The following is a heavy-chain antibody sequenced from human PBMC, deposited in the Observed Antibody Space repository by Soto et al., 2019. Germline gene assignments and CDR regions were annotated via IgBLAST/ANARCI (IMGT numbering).Heavy chain of an antibody. J-gene: IGHJ4*02. CDR2: INHSGST. CDR3: ARGWGRIFDF. Sequence: QVQLQQWGAGLLKPSETLSLTCAVYGGSFSGYYWSWIRQPPGTGLGWIGEINHSGSTNYNPSLKSRVTISVDTSKNQFSLKLSSVTAADTAVYYCARGWGRIFDFWGQGTLVTVSS. D-gene: IGHD7-27*01. V-gene: IGHV4-34*01. CDR1: GGSFSGYY.